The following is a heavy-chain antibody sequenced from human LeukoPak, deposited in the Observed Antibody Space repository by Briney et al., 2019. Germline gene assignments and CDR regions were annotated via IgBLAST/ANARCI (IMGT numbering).Heavy chain of an antibody. Sequence: GQSLKISCKGSGYSFTTYWIAWVRQMPGRGLEWMGIISPDDSDIRYSPSFQGQVTISADKSISTAYLQWSSLKASGTAMYYCARHVEMATRNGMDVWGQGTTVTVSS. CDR3: ARHVEMATRNGMDV. D-gene: IGHD5-24*01. V-gene: IGHV5-51*01. CDR2: ISPDDSDI. J-gene: IGHJ6*02. CDR1: GYSFTTYW.